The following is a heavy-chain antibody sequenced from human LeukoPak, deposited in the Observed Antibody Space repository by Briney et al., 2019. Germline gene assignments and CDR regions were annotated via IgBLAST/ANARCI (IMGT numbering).Heavy chain of an antibody. J-gene: IGHJ4*02. V-gene: IGHV3-21*01. CDR3: AGARGSGSSLFDY. Sequence: GGSLRLSCAASGFTFSSSWMHWVRQAPGKGLEWVSGISSSSSYIYYADSVKGRFTISRDNAKNSLYLQMNSLRAEDTAVYYCAGARGSGSSLFDYWGQGTLVTVSS. CDR1: GFTFSSSW. CDR2: ISSSSSYI. D-gene: IGHD1-26*01.